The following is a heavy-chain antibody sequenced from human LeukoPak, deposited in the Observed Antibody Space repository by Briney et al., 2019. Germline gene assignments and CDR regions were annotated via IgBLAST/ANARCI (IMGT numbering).Heavy chain of an antibody. CDR2: ISYDGSNK. J-gene: IGHJ6*04. CDR1: GFTFSSYA. D-gene: IGHD3-10*02. CDR3: AELGITMIGGV. V-gene: IGHV3-30*04. Sequence: GGSLRLSCAASGFTFSSYAMHWVRQAPGKGLEWVAVISYDGSNKYYADSVKGRFTISRHNAKNSLYLQLNSLRAEDTAVYYCAELGITMIGGVWGKGTTVTISS.